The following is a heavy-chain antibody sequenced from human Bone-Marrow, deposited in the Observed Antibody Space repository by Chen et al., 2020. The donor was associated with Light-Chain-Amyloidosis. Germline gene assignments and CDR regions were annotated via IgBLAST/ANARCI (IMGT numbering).Heavy chain of an antibody. D-gene: IGHD5-12*01. CDR3: VGRRDGYNFDY. J-gene: IGHJ4*02. V-gene: IGHV5-51*01. CDR2: IYPDDSDA. Sequence: KGSGYTFPNYWIGWVRQMPGKGLEWMGVIYPDDSDARYSPSIEGQVTISADNSITTAYLQWRSLNASDTAMYYCVGRRDGYNFDYWGQGTLVTVSS. CDR1: GYTFPNYW.